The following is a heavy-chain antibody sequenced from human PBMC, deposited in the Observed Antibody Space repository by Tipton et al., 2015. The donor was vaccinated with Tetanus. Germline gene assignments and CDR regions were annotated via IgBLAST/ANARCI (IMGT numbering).Heavy chain of an antibody. D-gene: IGHD4-17*01. CDR3: AKDQDYGDYFGVDY. J-gene: IGHJ4*02. Sequence: GSLRLSCAASGFTFSSYAMHWVRQAPGKGLVWVSRISRDGSRTTYADSVKGRLTISRDNAKNTLYLQMNSLRAEDTAVYFCAKDQDYGDYFGVDYWGQGTLVTVSS. V-gene: IGHV3-74*01. CDR1: GFTFSSYA. CDR2: ISRDGSRT.